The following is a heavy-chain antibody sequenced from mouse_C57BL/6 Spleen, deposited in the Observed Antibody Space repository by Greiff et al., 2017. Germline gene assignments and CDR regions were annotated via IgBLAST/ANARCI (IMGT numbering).Heavy chain of an antibody. V-gene: IGHV1-61*01. CDR3: AREGGGPWFAY. CDR2: IYPSDSET. Sequence: QVQLQQPGAELVRPGSSVKLSCKASGYTFTSYWVDWVKQRPGQGLEWIGNIYPSDSETHYTQKFKDKATLTVDKSSSTAYMQLSSLTSEDSAVEYCAREGGGPWFAYWGQGTLVTVSA. CDR1: GYTFTSYW. J-gene: IGHJ3*01.